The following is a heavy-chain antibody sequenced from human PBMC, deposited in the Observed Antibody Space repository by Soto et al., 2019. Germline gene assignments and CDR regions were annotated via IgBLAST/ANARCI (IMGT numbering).Heavy chain of an antibody. CDR3: TTWRFLEWLLPFDY. D-gene: IGHD3-3*01. J-gene: IGHJ4*02. CDR2: IKSKTDGGTT. Sequence: EVQLVESGGGLVKPGGSLRLSCAASGFTFSNAWMSWVRQAPGKGLEWVGRIKSKTDGGTTDYAAPVKGRFTISRDDSKNTMYLQMNSLKTEDTAVYYCTTWRFLEWLLPFDYWGQGTLVTVSS. CDR1: GFTFSNAW. V-gene: IGHV3-15*01.